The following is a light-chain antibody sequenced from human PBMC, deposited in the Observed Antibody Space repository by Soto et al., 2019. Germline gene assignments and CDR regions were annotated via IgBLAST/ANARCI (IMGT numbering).Light chain of an antibody. Sequence: QSVLTQPRSVSGSPGQSVAISCTGTSSDVGGYNYVSWYQQHPDKAPKLMIYDVSKRPSGVPDRFSGSKSGNTASLTISGLQAEDEADYYCCSYAGSTTFVYVFGTGTKLTVL. J-gene: IGLJ1*01. V-gene: IGLV2-11*01. CDR3: CSYAGSTTFVYV. CDR1: SSDVGGYNY. CDR2: DVS.